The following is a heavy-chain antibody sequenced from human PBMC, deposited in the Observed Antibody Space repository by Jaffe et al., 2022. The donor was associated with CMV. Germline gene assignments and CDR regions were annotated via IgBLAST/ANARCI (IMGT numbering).Heavy chain of an antibody. D-gene: IGHD1-1*01. J-gene: IGHJ6*02. Sequence: EVQLVESGGGLVKPGRSLRLSCTASGFTFGDYAMSWFRQAPGKGLEWVGFIRSKAYGGTTEYAASVKGRFTISRDDSKSIAYLQMNSLKTEDTAVYYCTRGRWNPPYYYYYYGMDVWGQGTTVTVSS. CDR1: GFTFGDYA. CDR3: TRGRWNPPYYYYYYGMDV. CDR2: IRSKAYGGTT. V-gene: IGHV3-49*05.